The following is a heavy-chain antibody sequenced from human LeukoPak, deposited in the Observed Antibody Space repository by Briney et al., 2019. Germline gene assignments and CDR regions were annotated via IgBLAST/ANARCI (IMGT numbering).Heavy chain of an antibody. CDR3: ARGISELAYCGGDCYPSFDH. Sequence: SETLSLTCTVSGGSISSYHWSWIRQPPGKGLEWIGYIYYSGSTNYNPSLKSRVTISVDTSKNQFSLKLSSVTAADTAVYYCARGISELAYCGGDCYPSFDHWGQGTLVTVSS. J-gene: IGHJ4*02. V-gene: IGHV4-59*08. CDR2: IYYSGST. CDR1: GGSISSYH. D-gene: IGHD2-21*02.